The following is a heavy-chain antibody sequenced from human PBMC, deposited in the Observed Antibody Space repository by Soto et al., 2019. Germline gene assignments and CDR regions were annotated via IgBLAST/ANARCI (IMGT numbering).Heavy chain of an antibody. CDR3: AKDQGGITMVRGVMNAFDI. CDR1: GFTFSSYA. Sequence: GSPRLSCAASGFTFSSYAMSWVRQAPGKGLEWVSAISGSGGSTYYADSVKGRFTISRDNSKNTLYLQMNSLRAEDTAVYYCAKDQGGITMVRGVMNAFDIWGQGTMVTVSS. V-gene: IGHV3-23*01. CDR2: ISGSGGST. D-gene: IGHD3-10*01. J-gene: IGHJ3*02.